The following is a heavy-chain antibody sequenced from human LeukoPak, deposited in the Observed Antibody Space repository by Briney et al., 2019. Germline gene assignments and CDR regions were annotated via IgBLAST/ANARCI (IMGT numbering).Heavy chain of an antibody. CDR3: AKETTAIAAAGTEFDY. J-gene: IGHJ4*02. V-gene: IGHV3-23*01. Sequence: GGSLRLSCAASGFTFSSYAMSWVRQAPGRGLEWVSVISGSGGSTYYADSVKGRFTISRDNSKNTLYLQMNSLRAEDTAVYYCAKETTAIAAAGTEFDYWGQGTLVTVSS. CDR1: GFTFSSYA. CDR2: ISGSGGST. D-gene: IGHD6-13*01.